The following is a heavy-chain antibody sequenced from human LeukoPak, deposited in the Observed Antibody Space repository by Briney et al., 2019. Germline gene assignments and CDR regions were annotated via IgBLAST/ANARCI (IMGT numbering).Heavy chain of an antibody. D-gene: IGHD3-3*01. CDR2: IYSSWTS. CDR1: GDFNSTSY. CDR3: SRERKLFWRRGLDV. J-gene: IGHJ6*04. Sequence: SETLSLTRTVSGDFNSTSYWRWIRQPRAKGLEWMGHIYSSWTSKYNPSLSGRVTIDVDQPKNQVYLMFADVTAADPAVDYRSRERKLFWRRGLDVWGKGTTVTVSS. V-gene: IGHV4-59*01.